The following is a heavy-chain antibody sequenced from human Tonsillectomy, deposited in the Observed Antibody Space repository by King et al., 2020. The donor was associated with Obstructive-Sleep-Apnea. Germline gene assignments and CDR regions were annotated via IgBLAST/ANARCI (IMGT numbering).Heavy chain of an antibody. J-gene: IGHJ6*02. CDR3: AWTPTPRYGLDV. CDR2: ISRSGDNT. CDR1: GFTFGSYG. Sequence: VQLVESGGGLVQPGGSLRLSCAASGFTFGSYGMSWVRQAPGKGLEWVSTISRSGDNTHYADSVKGRFTISRDNSKNTVYVQMNSLRAEDTAVYYCAWTPTPRYGLDVWGQGTTVTVSS. D-gene: IGHD3/OR15-3a*01. V-gene: IGHV3-23*04.